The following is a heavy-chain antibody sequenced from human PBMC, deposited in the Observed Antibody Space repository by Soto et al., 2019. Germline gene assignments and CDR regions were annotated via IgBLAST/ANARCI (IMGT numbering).Heavy chain of an antibody. J-gene: IGHJ4*02. CDR1: GFTFSSYE. D-gene: IGHD1-1*01. Sequence: GGSLRLSCAASGFTFSSYEMNWVRQAPGKGLEWVSYISSSGSTIYYADSVKGRFTISRDNAKNSLYLQMNSLRAEDTAVYYCARVVWLQLSEYWGQGTLVTVSS. CDR2: ISSSGSTI. V-gene: IGHV3-48*03. CDR3: ARVVWLQLSEY.